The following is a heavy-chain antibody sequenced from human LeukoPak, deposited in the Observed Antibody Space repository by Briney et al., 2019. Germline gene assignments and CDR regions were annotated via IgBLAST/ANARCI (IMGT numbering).Heavy chain of an antibody. J-gene: IGHJ6*03. Sequence: GGSLRLSCAASGFTLINYWMSWVRQAPGQELGWVANIKQDGSDKDYVDSVKGRFTISRDNAKNSLYLQMNSLRSEDTAVYYCASSVPAATIYYYNYCMDVWGKGVTVTVAS. CDR2: IKQDGSDK. V-gene: IGHV3-7*01. D-gene: IGHD2-2*01. CDR3: ASSVPAATIYYYNYCMDV. CDR1: GFTLINYW.